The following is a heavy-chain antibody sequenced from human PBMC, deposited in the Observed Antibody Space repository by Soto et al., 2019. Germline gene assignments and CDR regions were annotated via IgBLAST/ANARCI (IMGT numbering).Heavy chain of an antibody. CDR3: ARGDPGAGYYMDV. CDR2: INPNSGGT. J-gene: IGHJ6*03. V-gene: IGHV1-2*04. D-gene: IGHD7-27*01. CDR1: GYTFTGHY. Sequence: ASVKVSCKASGYTFTGHYMHWVRQAPGQGLEWMGWINPNSGGTNYAQKFQGWVTMTRDTSISTAYMELSRLRSDDTAVYYCARGDPGAGYYMDVWGKGTTVTVSS.